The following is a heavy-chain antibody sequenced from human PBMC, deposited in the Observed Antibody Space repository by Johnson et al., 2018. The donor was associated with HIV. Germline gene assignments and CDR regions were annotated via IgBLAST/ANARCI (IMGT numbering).Heavy chain of an antibody. V-gene: IGHV3-13*01. CDR2: IGTAGDT. CDR1: GFTFSNYD. CDR3: ARDKGRGAFDI. D-gene: IGHD3-10*01. J-gene: IGHJ3*02. Sequence: MLLVESGGGSVQRGGSLRLSCAASGFTFSNYDMHWVRQATGKGLDWVSAIGTAGDTYYPGSVKGRFTISRENAKNSLYLQMNSLRAGDTAVYYCARDKGRGAFDIWGQGTMVTVSS.